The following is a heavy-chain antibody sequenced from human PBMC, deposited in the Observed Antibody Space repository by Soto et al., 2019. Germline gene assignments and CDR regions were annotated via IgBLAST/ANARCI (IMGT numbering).Heavy chain of an antibody. Sequence: GGSLRLSCAASGFTFSGSAMHWVRQASGKGLEWVGRIRSKANSYATAYAASVKGRFTIPRDDSKNTAYLQMNSLKTEDTAVYYCTRLPRSSSFVSDAFDIWGQGTMVTVSS. CDR2: IRSKANSYAT. V-gene: IGHV3-73*01. CDR3: TRLPRSSSFVSDAFDI. J-gene: IGHJ3*02. D-gene: IGHD6-6*01. CDR1: GFTFSGSA.